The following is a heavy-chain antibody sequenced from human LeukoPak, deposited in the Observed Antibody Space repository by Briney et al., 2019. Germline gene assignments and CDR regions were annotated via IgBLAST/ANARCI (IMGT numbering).Heavy chain of an antibody. J-gene: IGHJ4*02. D-gene: IGHD6-13*01. V-gene: IGHV4-39*01. CDR1: GGSISSNSYY. CDR3: ARKNIKFSSSWFLDF. Sequence: PSETLSLTCTVSGGSISSNSYYWGWIRQPPEKGLEWIGNIYYSGRTYYNPSLTSRVTMSVDTSKNQFSLKVSSVTAADTAVYYCARKNIKFSSSWFLDFWGQGTLVTVSS. CDR2: IYYSGRT.